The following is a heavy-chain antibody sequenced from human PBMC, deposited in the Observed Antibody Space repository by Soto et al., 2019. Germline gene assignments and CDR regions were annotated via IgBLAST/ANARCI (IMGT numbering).Heavy chain of an antibody. CDR1: GDSVSSGSYY. J-gene: IGHJ5*02. CDR3: ARDSAMVTRLDP. D-gene: IGHD5-18*01. CDR2: ISYSGNT. Sequence: SETLSLTCTVSGDSVSSGSYYWSWIRQPPGKGLEWIGYISYSGNTNYSPSLKSRVTMSVDTSKNQFSLKLSSVTAADTAVYYCARDSAMVTRLDPWGQGTLVTVSS. V-gene: IGHV4-61*01.